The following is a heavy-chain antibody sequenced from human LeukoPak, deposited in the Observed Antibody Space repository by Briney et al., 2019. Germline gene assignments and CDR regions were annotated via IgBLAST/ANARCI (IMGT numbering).Heavy chain of an antibody. CDR2: ISSSGSTI. Sequence: GGSLRLSCAASGFTFSSYWMHWVRQAPGKGLEWVSYISSSGSTIYYADSVKGRFTISRDNAKNSLYLQMNSLRAEDTAVYYCARQDDNFDYWGQGTLVTVSS. CDR3: ARQDDNFDY. CDR1: GFTFSSYW. D-gene: IGHD3-9*01. V-gene: IGHV3-48*04. J-gene: IGHJ4*02.